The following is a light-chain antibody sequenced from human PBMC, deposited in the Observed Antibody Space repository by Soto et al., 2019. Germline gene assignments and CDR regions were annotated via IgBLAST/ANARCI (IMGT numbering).Light chain of an antibody. Sequence: DIQMTQSHSTLSASVGDRVPINCRASQSISSWLAWYQQKPGKAPKVLIFDASSLESGVPSRFSGSGSATEFTLTISSLQPDDFATYYCQQYSTYPWTFGQGTKVDI. CDR2: DAS. J-gene: IGKJ1*01. CDR3: QQYSTYPWT. CDR1: QSISSW. V-gene: IGKV1-5*01.